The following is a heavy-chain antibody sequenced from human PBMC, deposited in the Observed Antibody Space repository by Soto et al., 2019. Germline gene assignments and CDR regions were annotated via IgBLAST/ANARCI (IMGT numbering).Heavy chain of an antibody. Sequence: EVQLLESRGGLVQPGGSLRLSCAASGFTFSSYAMSWVRQAPGKGLEWVSAISGSGGSTYYADSVKGRFTISRDNSKNTLYLQMNSLRAEDTAVYYCAKGLGYCSSTSCYKGAGYYGMDVWGQGTTVTVSS. CDR2: ISGSGGST. CDR3: AKGLGYCSSTSCYKGAGYYGMDV. CDR1: GFTFSSYA. D-gene: IGHD2-2*02. V-gene: IGHV3-23*01. J-gene: IGHJ6*02.